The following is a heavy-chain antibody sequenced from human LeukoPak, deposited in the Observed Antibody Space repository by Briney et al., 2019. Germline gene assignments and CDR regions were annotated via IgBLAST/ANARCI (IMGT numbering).Heavy chain of an antibody. Sequence: GGSLRLSCAASGFIFSSYGMHWVRQAPDKGLEWVAFRYDGSRKYYADSVKGRFTISRDNSKNTLYLQMNSLRAEDTAVYYCAREATYYYDSSGSTHLLGDAFDIWGQGTMVTVSS. V-gene: IGHV3-30*02. CDR3: AREATYYYDSSGSTHLLGDAFDI. CDR2: RYDGSRK. D-gene: IGHD3-22*01. CDR1: GFIFSSYG. J-gene: IGHJ3*02.